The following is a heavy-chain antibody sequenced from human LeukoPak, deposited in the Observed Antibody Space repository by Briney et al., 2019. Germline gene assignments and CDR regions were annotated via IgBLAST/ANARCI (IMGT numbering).Heavy chain of an antibody. CDR3: ARVELLWFGELNWFDP. V-gene: IGHV1-18*04. Sequence: ASVKVSCKASRYTFSSYGISWVRQAPGQGLEWRGWISAYNGNTNYAQKLQGRVTMTTDTSTSTAYMELRSLRSDDTAVYYCARVELLWFGELNWFDPWGQGTLVTVSS. J-gene: IGHJ5*02. CDR2: ISAYNGNT. D-gene: IGHD3-10*01. CDR1: RYTFSSYG.